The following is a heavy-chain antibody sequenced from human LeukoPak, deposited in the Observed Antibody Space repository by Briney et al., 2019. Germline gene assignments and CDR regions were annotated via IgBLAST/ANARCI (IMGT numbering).Heavy chain of an antibody. CDR2: ISYDGINP. J-gene: IGHJ4*02. V-gene: IGHV3-30*04. D-gene: IGHD1/OR15-1a*01. Sequence: PGGSLRLACATSGFTFSSYAMHWVGQAPGKGLEWVALISYDGINPYYADSVKCRFIISRDNSKNTLYLQLNSLRLEDTAVHYCTLTTFGVLCYFDYWGQGTLVTVSS. CDR1: GFTFSSYA. CDR3: TLTTFGVLCYFDY.